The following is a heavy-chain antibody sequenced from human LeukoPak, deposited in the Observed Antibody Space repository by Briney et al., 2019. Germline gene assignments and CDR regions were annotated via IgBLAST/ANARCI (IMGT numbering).Heavy chain of an antibody. Sequence: GGSLRLSCAASGFTFTNYAMSWVRQAPGKGLEWVSAISGNGGNTYYADSVEGRFTISRDNSKNTLYLQMDRLRVEDTAVYYCVRESRWFDPWGQGTLVTVSS. J-gene: IGHJ5*02. CDR3: VRESRWFDP. CDR1: GFTFTNYA. V-gene: IGHV3-23*01. CDR2: ISGNGGNT.